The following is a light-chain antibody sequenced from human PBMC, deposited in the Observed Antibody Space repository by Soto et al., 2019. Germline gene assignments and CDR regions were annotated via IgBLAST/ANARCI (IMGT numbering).Light chain of an antibody. J-gene: IGKJ1*01. CDR1: QSISGW. V-gene: IGKV1-5*03. Sequence: DIQMTQSPSTLSASVGDRVIITCRASQSISGWLAWYQQKPGIAPKLLIYKASTLQDGVPPRFSGGGFGTEFTLTISSLQPDDCGLYYCQQYDVYSTFGQGTKVDIK. CDR2: KAS. CDR3: QQYDVYST.